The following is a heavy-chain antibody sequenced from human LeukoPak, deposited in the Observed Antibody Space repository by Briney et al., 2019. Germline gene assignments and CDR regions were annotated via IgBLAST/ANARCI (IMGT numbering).Heavy chain of an antibody. J-gene: IGHJ3*02. D-gene: IGHD3-10*01. Sequence: GGSLRLSCAASGFTFSSSWMHWVRQAPGKGLVWVSRITSDGSSTSHADSVKGRFTISRDNAKNTLYLQMNSLRAEDTAVYYCARDGGDDAFDIWGQGTMVTVSS. CDR3: ARDGGDDAFDI. V-gene: IGHV3-74*01. CDR2: ITSDGSST. CDR1: GFTFSSSW.